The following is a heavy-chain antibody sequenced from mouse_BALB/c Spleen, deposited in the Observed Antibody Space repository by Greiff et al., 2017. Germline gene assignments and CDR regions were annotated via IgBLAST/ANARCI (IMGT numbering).Heavy chain of an antibody. CDR3: ARHGSSPYYAMDY. D-gene: IGHD1-1*01. Sequence: VQLQQSGAELAKPGASVKMSCKASGYTFTSYWMHWVKQRPGQGLEWIGYINTSTGYTEYNQKFKDKATLTADKSSSTAYMQLSSLTSEDSAVYYCARHGSSPYYAMDYWGQGTSVTVSS. J-gene: IGHJ4*01. CDR1: GYTFTSYW. CDR2: INTSTGYT. V-gene: IGHV1-7*01.